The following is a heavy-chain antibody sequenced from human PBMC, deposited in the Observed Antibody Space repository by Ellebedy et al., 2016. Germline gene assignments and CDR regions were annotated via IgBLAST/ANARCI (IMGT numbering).Heavy chain of an antibody. CDR2: ISSSSSTI. CDR3: ARELEPFGGVIVPVDY. CDR1: GFTFSSYS. J-gene: IGHJ4*02. V-gene: IGHV3-48*04. Sequence: GESLKISXAASGFTFSSYSMNWVRQAPGKGLEWVSYISSSSSTIYYADSVKGRFTISRDNAKNSLYLQMNSLRAEDTAVYYCARELEPFGGVIVPVDYWGQGTLVTVSS. D-gene: IGHD3-16*02.